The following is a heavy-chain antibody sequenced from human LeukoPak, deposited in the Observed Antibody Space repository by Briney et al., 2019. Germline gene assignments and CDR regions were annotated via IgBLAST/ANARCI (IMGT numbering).Heavy chain of an antibody. Sequence: PGGSLRLSCAASGFTFSNYEMNWVRQAPGKGLEWVSYVSSSGSTIYYADSVKGRFTISRDNAKNLLYLRMNSLRAEDTAIYYCACQPFNDFRSGYSPFDYWGQGTLVTVSS. CDR1: GFTFSNYE. CDR2: VSSSGSTI. CDR3: ACQPFNDFRSGYSPFDY. V-gene: IGHV3-48*03. D-gene: IGHD3-3*01. J-gene: IGHJ4*02.